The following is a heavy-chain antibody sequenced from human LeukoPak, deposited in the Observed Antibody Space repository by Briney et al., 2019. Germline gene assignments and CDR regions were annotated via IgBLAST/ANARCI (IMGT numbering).Heavy chain of an antibody. V-gene: IGHV3-64*01. J-gene: IGHJ5*02. Sequence: PGGSLRLSCAASGFTFSSYAMHWVRQAPGKGLEYVSAITSNGGSTYYANSVKGRFTISRDNSKNTLYLQMGSLRAEDMAVYYCARSIFGVVNWFDPWGQGTLVTVSS. CDR3: ARSIFGVVNWFDP. D-gene: IGHD3-3*02. CDR1: GFTFSSYA. CDR2: ITSNGGST.